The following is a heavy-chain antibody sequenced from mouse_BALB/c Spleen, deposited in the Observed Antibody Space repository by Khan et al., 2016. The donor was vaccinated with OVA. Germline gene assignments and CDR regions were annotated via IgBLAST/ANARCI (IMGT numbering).Heavy chain of an antibody. Sequence: QVQLQQPGAELVKPGASVKLSCKASGYTFTSYWMHWVKQRPGQGLEWIGEINPSNGRTNYNEKFKSKATLTVDKSSSTAYMQLSGLTSEDSAVYYCARVPYCRYDGCYYVIDYWGQGTSVTVSA. D-gene: IGHD2-14*01. CDR3: ARVPYCRYDGCYYVIDY. J-gene: IGHJ4*01. CDR2: INPSNGRT. CDR1: GYTFTSYW. V-gene: IGHV1S81*02.